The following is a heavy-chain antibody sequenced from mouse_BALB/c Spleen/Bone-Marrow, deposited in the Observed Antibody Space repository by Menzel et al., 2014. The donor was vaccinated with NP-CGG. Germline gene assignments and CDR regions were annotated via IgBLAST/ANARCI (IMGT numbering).Heavy chain of an antibody. CDR1: GYSFTGYT. CDR3: AREYYGDRYFDV. D-gene: IGHD1-1*01. CDR2: INPYNGGT. J-gene: IGHJ1*01. V-gene: IGHV1-18*01. Sequence: EVQVVESGPELVKPGASMKISCKASGYSFTGYTMNWVKQSHGKNLEWIGLINPYNGGTTYNQKFKGKATLTVDKSSSTAYMELLRLTSEDSAVYYCAREYYGDRYFDVWGAGTTVTVSS.